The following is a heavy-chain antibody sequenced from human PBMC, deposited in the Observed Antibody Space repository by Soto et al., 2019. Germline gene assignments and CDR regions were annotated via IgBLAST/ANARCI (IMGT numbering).Heavy chain of an antibody. D-gene: IGHD3-3*01. J-gene: IGHJ6*02. CDR1: GFTFTSSA. CDR3: AAPPTYYDFWSGYYRPYYYYSMDV. CDR2: IVVGSGNT. V-gene: IGHV1-58*01. Sequence: SVKVSCKASGFTFTSSAVQWVRQARGQRLEWIGWIVVGSGNTNYAQKFQERVTITRDMSTSTAYMELSSLRSEDTAVYYCAAPPTYYDFWSGYYRPYYYYSMDVWGQGTTVTVSS.